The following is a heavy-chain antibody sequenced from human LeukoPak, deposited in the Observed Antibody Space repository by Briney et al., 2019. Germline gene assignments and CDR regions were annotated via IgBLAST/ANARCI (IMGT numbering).Heavy chain of an antibody. J-gene: IGHJ4*02. V-gene: IGHV4-59*01. D-gene: IGHD6-19*01. Sequence: YIYYSGSTNYNPSLKSRVTISVDTSKNQFSLKLSSVTAADTAVYYCARRTESSGWYAFDYWGQGTLVTVSS. CDR2: IYYSGST. CDR3: ARRTESSGWYAFDY.